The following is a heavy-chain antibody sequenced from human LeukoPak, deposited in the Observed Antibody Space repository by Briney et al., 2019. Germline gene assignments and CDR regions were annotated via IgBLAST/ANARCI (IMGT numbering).Heavy chain of an antibody. V-gene: IGHV3-7*01. Sequence: PGGSLRLSCAASGFTFSNYWMSWVRQAPGKGLEWLAHIKYDGSEKYYVDSVKGRFTISRDNAKNSLYLQMNSLRAEDTAVYYCTRDQTWGQGTLVTVSS. CDR2: IKYDGSEK. J-gene: IGHJ5*02. CDR3: TRDQT. CDR1: GFTFSNYW.